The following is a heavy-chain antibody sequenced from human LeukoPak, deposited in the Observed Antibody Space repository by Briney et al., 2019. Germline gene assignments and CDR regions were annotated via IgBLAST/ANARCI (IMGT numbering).Heavy chain of an antibody. D-gene: IGHD4-23*01. CDR3: AKSPAVDAAFDI. Sequence: PGGSLRLSCAASGFTFSSYGMHWVRQAPSKGLEWVAVIWYDGSNKYYADSVKGRFTISRDNSKNTLYLQMNSLRAEDTAVYYCAKSPAVDAAFDIWGQGTMVTVSS. CDR1: GFTFSSYG. J-gene: IGHJ3*02. CDR2: IWYDGSNK. V-gene: IGHV3-33*06.